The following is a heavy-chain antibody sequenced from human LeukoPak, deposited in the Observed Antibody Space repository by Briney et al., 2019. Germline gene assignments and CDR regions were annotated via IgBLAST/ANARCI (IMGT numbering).Heavy chain of an antibody. CDR1: GASVSSASY. CDR3: ARSRAFNSGAFDP. V-gene: IGHV4-61*01. J-gene: IGHJ5*02. D-gene: IGHD1-26*01. Sequence: PSETLSLTCTVSGASVSSASYWTWIRQPPGNGVEWIAHIYNGVNTNYNPSLKSRVTISVDTSKNQFSLRLNSVTAADTAVYYCARSRAFNSGAFDPWGQGSLVTVSS. CDR2: IYNGVNT.